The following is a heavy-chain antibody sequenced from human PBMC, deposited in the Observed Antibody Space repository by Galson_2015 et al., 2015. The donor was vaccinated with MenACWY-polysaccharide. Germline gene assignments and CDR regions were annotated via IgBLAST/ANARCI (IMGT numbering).Heavy chain of an antibody. V-gene: IGHV3-7*01. CDR3: ARERCVRGVFFDQ. Sequence: SLRLSCAASGFTFSNFWMSWVRQAPGKELEWVASIKQDGSEKYLVDSVKGRFTISRDNAENSLFLQMNSLRAEDTAVYYCARERCVRGVFFDQWREGPLVTVSS. CDR1: GFTFSNFW. D-gene: IGHD3-10*01. CDR2: IKQDGSEK. J-gene: IGHJ4*02.